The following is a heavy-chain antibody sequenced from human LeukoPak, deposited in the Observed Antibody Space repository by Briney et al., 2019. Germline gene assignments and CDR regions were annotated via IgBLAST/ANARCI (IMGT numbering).Heavy chain of an antibody. CDR3: ARGLGDFWRNYYYYYMDV. CDR1: GGPISSGSYY. Sequence: SETLSLTCTVSGGPISSGSYYWSCIRQPAGKGLEWIGRIYTSGSTNYKPSLKSRVNISVHTSKNQFSLKLRSVTAADTAVYYCARGLGDFWRNYYYYYMDVWGKGTTVTVSS. CDR2: IYTSGST. V-gene: IGHV4-61*02. D-gene: IGHD3-3*01. J-gene: IGHJ6*03.